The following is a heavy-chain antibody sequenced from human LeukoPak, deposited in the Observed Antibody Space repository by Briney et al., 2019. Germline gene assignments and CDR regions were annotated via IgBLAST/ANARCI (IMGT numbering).Heavy chain of an antibody. CDR2: ISYDGSNK. Sequence: GGSLRLSCAASGFTFSNYAMHWVRQAPGKGLEWVAVISYDGSNKYYADSVKGRFTISRDNSKNTLYLQMNSLRAEDTAVYYCAKLVYYYDSSGLKSIDYWGQGTLVTVSS. V-gene: IGHV3-30*18. CDR1: GFTFSNYA. CDR3: AKLVYYYDSSGLKSIDY. J-gene: IGHJ4*02. D-gene: IGHD3-22*01.